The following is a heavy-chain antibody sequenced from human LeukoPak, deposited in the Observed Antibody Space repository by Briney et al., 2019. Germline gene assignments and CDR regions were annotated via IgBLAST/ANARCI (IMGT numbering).Heavy chain of an antibody. J-gene: IGHJ4*02. V-gene: IGHV1-69*13. CDR1: GGTFISYA. CDR2: IIPIFGTA. Sequence: SVKVSCKASGGTFISYAISWVRQAPGQGLEWMGGIIPIFGTANYAQKFQGRVTITADESTSTAYMELSSLRSEDTAVYYCARAYYYDSSGYYTPLRDWGQGTLVTVSS. CDR3: ARAYYYDSSGYYTPLRD. D-gene: IGHD3-22*01.